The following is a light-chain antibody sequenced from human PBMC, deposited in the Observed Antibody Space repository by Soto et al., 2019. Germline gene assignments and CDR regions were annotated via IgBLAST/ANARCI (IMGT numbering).Light chain of an antibody. CDR2: AAS. Sequence: DIQMTQSPSSLSASVGDRVTITCRASQSIANYLNWYQQKPGKAPNLLISAASSLQSGVPSKLSGSGSGTDFTLTISSLQPEDFATYYCKQSYRTPQTFGQGTKVEIK. CDR1: QSIANY. V-gene: IGKV1-39*01. J-gene: IGKJ1*01. CDR3: KQSYRTPQT.